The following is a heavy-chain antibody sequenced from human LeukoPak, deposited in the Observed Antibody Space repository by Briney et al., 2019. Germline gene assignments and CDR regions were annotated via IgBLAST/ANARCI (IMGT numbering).Heavy chain of an antibody. Sequence: GGSLRLSCAASGFTFSSYSMNWVRQAPGKGLEWVANIKQDGSEKYYVDSVKGRFTISRDNAKNSLYLQMNSLRAEDTAVYYCARSRASDSSGYHPYDYWGQGTLVTVSS. V-gene: IGHV3-7*01. D-gene: IGHD3-22*01. CDR2: IKQDGSEK. CDR3: ARSRASDSSGYHPYDY. J-gene: IGHJ4*02. CDR1: GFTFSSYS.